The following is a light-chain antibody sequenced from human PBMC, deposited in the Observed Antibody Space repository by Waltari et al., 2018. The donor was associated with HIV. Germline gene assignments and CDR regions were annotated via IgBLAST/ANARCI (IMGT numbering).Light chain of an antibody. CDR1: SSIVGGYNY. V-gene: IGLV2-14*01. CDR2: EVS. CDR3: SSYTSSSTLEV. J-gene: IGLJ3*02. Sequence: QSALTPPASVSGSPGQSITISCTGTSSIVGGYNYVSWYQQHPGKAPKLMIYEVSNRPSGVSNRFSGSKSGNTASLTISGLQAEDEADYYCSSYTSSSTLEVFGGGTKLTVL.